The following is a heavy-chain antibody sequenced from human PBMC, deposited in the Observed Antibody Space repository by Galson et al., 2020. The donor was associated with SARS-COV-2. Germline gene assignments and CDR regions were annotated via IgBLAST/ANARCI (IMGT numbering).Heavy chain of an antibody. J-gene: IGHJ5*02. CDR3: ASSTTGSYFHWFDP. CDR2: ISYDGSNK. CDR1: AFTFSSYA. D-gene: IGHD1-26*01. V-gene: IGHV3-30*04. Sequence: GGSLRLSCAASAFTFSSYAMHWVRQAPGKGLEWVAVISYDGSNKYYADSVKGRFTISRDNSKNTLYLQMNSLRAEDTAVYYCASSTTGSYFHWFDPWGQGTLVTVSS.